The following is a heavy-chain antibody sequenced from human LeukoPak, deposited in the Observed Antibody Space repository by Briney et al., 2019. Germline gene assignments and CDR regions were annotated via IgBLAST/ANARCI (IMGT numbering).Heavy chain of an antibody. CDR3: ARHRDRPYFDY. Sequence: ESGPTLVKPTQTLTLTCTFSGFSLSTSGVGVGWIRQPPGKGLEWIGYIHTTGSTTHNPSLKSRVTISVDTSKNQFSLKLSSVTAADTAVYYCARHRDRPYFDYWGQGTLVTVSS. CDR2: IHTTGST. V-gene: IGHV4-61*02. D-gene: IGHD6-6*01. J-gene: IGHJ4*02. CDR1: GFSLSTSGVG.